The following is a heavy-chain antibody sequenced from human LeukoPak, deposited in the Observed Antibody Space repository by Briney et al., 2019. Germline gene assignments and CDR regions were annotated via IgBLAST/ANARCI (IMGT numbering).Heavy chain of an antibody. CDR2: ISSSSSYI. V-gene: IGHV3-21*01. CDR3: AREMGLARGVATYYYYGMDV. Sequence: PGGSLRLSCAASGFTFSSYSMNWVRQAPGKGLEWVSSISSSSSYIYYADSVKGRFTISRDNAKNSLYLQMNSLRAEDTAVYYCAREMGLARGVATYYYYGMDVWGQGTTVTVSS. J-gene: IGHJ6*02. CDR1: GFTFSSYS. D-gene: IGHD3-3*01.